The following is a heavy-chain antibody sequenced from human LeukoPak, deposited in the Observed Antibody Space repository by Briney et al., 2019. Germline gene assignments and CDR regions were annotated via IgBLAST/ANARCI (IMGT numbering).Heavy chain of an antibody. CDR2: ISGSVGKT. D-gene: IGHD3-9*01. Sequence: PGGSLRLSCAASGFSFSSYTMNRVRQAPGKGLEWVSGISGSVGKTNFAESVKGRFTISRDSSKNTLYLQMNSLRGEDTAVYYCAGLQYNDILTGVRIDYWGQGTLVTVSS. CDR1: GFSFSSYT. CDR3: AGLQYNDILTGVRIDY. V-gene: IGHV3-23*01. J-gene: IGHJ4*02.